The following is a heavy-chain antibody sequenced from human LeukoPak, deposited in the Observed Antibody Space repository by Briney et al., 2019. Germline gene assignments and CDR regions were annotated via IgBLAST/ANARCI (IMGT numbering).Heavy chain of an antibody. J-gene: IGHJ4*02. Sequence: PSQTLSLTCAVSGGSISSGGYSWSWIRQPPGKGLEWIGYIYHSGSTYYNPSLKSRVTISVDRSKNQFSLKLSSVTAADTAVYYCARGGLYSSGWYFDYWGQGTLVTVSS. CDR1: GGSISSGGYS. CDR3: ARGGLYSSGWYFDY. D-gene: IGHD6-19*01. CDR2: IYHSGST. V-gene: IGHV4-30-2*01.